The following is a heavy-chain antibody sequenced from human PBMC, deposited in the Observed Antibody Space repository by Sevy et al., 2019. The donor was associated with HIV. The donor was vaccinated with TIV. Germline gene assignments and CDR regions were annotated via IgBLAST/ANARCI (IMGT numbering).Heavy chain of an antibody. CDR2: IYQSRST. J-gene: IGHJ4*02. Sequence: SETLSLTCAVSGYSITSGYYWGCIRQPPGKGLEWIGSIYQSRSTHYNPSLKSRVTMSVDTSKNQFSLKLSPVTAADTAVYYCARHSHGSGTYYVPFDYWGQGTLVTVSS. CDR1: GYSITSGYY. D-gene: IGHD3-10*01. V-gene: IGHV4-38-2*01. CDR3: ARHSHGSGTYYVPFDY.